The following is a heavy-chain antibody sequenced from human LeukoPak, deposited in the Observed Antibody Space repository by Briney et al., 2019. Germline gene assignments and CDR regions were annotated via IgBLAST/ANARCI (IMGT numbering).Heavy chain of an antibody. CDR1: GGSISSYY. Sequence: SETLSLTCTVSGGSISSYYWSWIRQPAGKGLEWIGRIYTSGSTNCNPSLKSRVTMSVDTSKNQFSLKLSSVTAADTAVYYCARDGYNSLQGGYYYYYMDVWGKGTTVTISS. V-gene: IGHV4-4*07. CDR3: ARDGYNSLQGGYYYYYMDV. CDR2: IYTSGST. J-gene: IGHJ6*03. D-gene: IGHD5-24*01.